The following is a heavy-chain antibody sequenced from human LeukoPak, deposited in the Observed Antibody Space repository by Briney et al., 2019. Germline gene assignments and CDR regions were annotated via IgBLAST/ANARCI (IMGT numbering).Heavy chain of an antibody. J-gene: IGHJ6*03. CDR1: GFTFSSYE. D-gene: IGHD5-18*01. V-gene: IGHV3-48*03. Sequence: GGSLRLSCAASGFTFSSYEMNWVRQAPGKGLEWVSYISSSGSTIYYADSAKGRFTISRDNAKNSLYLQMNSLRAEDTAVYYCARDGRIQLWDYYYYMDVWGKGTTVTVSS. CDR3: ARDGRIQLWDYYYYMDV. CDR2: ISSSGSTI.